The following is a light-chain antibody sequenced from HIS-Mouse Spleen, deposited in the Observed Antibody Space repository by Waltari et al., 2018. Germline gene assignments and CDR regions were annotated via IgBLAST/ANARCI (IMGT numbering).Light chain of an antibody. CDR3: QSYDSSLSGKV. CDR1: SPNLAAGCD. Sequence: QSVPTQPPSVSRAPGPRVTIPCPGHSPNLAAGCDVIWYQQLPGTAPKLLIYGNSNRPSGVPDRFSGSKSGTSASLAITGLQAEDEADYYCQSYDSSLSGKVFGGGTKLTVL. V-gene: IGLV1-40*01. CDR2: GNS. J-gene: IGLJ3*02.